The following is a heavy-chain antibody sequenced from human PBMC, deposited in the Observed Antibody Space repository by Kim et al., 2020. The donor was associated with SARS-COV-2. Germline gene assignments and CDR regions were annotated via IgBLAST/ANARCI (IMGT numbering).Heavy chain of an antibody. J-gene: IGHJ2*01. D-gene: IGHD7-27*01. V-gene: IGHV4-39*07. CDR2: IYYSGST. CDR1: GGSISSSSYY. Sequence: SETLSLTCTVSGGSISSSSYYWAWIRQPPGKGLEWIGAIYYSGSTYYNPSLKSRVTISVDTSKNQFSLKLNSVTAADTAVYYCARDPASNWELSTSYWYFDLWGRGTLVTVSS. CDR3: ARDPASNWELSTSYWYFDL.